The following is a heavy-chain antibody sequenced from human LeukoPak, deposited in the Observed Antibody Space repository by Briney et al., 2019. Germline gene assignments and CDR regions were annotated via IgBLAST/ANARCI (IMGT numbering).Heavy chain of an antibody. D-gene: IGHD4-23*01. CDR3: ARRTSYGGNSNFDY. Sequence: SETLSLTCAVYGGSFSGYYWSWICQPPGKGLEWIGEINHSGSTNYNPSLKSRVTISVDTSKNQFSLKLSSVTAADTAVYYCARRTSYGGNSNFDYWGQGTLVTVSS. CDR1: GGSFSGYY. CDR2: INHSGST. V-gene: IGHV4-34*01. J-gene: IGHJ4*02.